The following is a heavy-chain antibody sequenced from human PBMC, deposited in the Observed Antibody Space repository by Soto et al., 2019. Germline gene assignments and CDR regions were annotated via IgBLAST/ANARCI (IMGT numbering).Heavy chain of an antibody. Sequence: SETLSLTCAVYGGSFSGYYWSWIRQPPGKGLEWIGEINHSGSTNYNPSLKSRVTISVDTSKNQFSLKLSSVTAADTAVYYCARVWVLHQYSYYYYYYMDVWGKGTTVTVSS. CDR3: ARVWVLHQYSYYYYYYMDV. CDR1: GGSFSGYY. V-gene: IGHV4-34*01. J-gene: IGHJ6*03. D-gene: IGHD1-26*01. CDR2: INHSGST.